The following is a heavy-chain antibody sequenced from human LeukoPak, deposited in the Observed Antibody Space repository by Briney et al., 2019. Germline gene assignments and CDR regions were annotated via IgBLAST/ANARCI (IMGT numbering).Heavy chain of an antibody. CDR2: INHSGST. D-gene: IGHD2-2*01. CDR3: AREVYCSSTSCEDNDAFDI. CDR1: GYSISSVYY. Sequence: SETLSLTCTVSGYSISSVYYWGWIRQPPGKGLEWIGEINHSGSTNYNPSLTSRVTISVDTSKNQFSLKLSSVTAAATAVYYCAREVYCSSTSCEDNDAFDIWGQGTMVTVSS. J-gene: IGHJ3*02. V-gene: IGHV4-38-2*02.